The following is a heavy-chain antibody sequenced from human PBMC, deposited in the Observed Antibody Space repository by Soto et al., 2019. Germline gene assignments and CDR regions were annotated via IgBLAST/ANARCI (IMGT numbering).Heavy chain of an antibody. CDR1: GYTFTNYY. CDR3: TRPSVERDHYDRYFHL. V-gene: IGHV1-46*03. D-gene: IGHD3-3*01. J-gene: IGHJ2*01. Sequence: ASVKVSCKASGYTFTNYYMHWVRQAPGQGIEWMGMINPRGGRTTYPQKFQGRVTMTTDTSTSTVYMELSSLRSEDTAVYYCTRPSVERDHYDRYFHLWGRRTLVTVSA. CDR2: INPRGGRT.